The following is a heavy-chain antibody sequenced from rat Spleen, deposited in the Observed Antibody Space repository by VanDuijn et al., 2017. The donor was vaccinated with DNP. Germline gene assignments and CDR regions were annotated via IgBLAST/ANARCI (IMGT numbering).Heavy chain of an antibody. CDR2: ISYDGSRT. CDR1: GFTFSDYA. CDR3: ARSNNYWYFDF. V-gene: IGHV5-7*01. J-gene: IGHJ1*01. Sequence: EVQLVESGGGLMQPGRSLKLSCAASGFTFSDYAMAWVRQAPKKGLEWVATISYDGSRTYYRDSVKGRFTISRDNAKSTLYLQMDSLRPEDTATYYCARSNNYWYFDFWGPGTMVTVSS.